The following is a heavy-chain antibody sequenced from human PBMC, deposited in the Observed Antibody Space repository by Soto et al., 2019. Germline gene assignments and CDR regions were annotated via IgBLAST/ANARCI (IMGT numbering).Heavy chain of an antibody. CDR2: IYYSGST. V-gene: IGHV4-31*03. CDR3: ARGDTIFGVVLTHFDY. D-gene: IGHD3-3*01. Sequence: PSETLSLTCTVSGGSISSGGYYWSWIRQHPGKGLEWIGYIYYSGSTYYNPSLKSRVTISVDTSKNQFSLKLSSVTAADTAVYYCARGDTIFGVVLTHFDYWGQVTLVTVSS. CDR1: GGSISSGGYY. J-gene: IGHJ4*02.